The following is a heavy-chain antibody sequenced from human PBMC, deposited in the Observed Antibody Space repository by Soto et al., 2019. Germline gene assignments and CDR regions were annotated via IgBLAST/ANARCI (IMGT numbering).Heavy chain of an antibody. V-gene: IGHV1-69*06. CDR1: GGTFSIYA. J-gene: IGHJ6*02. CDR2: IIPIFGTA. CDR3: ARDVRMVRGVIMDYYYGMDV. D-gene: IGHD3-10*01. Sequence: SVKVSCKASGGTFSIYAISCVVQSPLQWLEWMGGIIPIFGTANYAQKFQGRVTITADKSTSTAYMELSSLRSEDTAVYYCARDVRMVRGVIMDYYYGMDVWGQGTTVTVSS.